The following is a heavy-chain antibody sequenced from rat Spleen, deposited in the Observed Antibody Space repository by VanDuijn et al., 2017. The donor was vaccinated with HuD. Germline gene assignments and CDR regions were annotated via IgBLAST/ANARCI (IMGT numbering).Heavy chain of an antibody. J-gene: IGHJ3*01. CDR1: GFTFSNYG. V-gene: IGHV5-29*01. D-gene: IGHD1-4*01. Sequence: EVQLVESGGGLVQPGRSLKLSCAASGFTFSNYGMAWVRQAPTKGLEWVATISYDGSSTYYRDSVKGRFTISRDNARGTLYLQMDSLRSEDTATYYCARVGTRVSRFAYWGQGTLVTVSS. CDR3: ARVGTRVSRFAY. CDR2: ISYDGSST.